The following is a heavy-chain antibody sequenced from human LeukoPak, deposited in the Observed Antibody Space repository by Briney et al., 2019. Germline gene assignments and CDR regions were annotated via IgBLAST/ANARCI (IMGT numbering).Heavy chain of an antibody. J-gene: IGHJ4*02. CDR3: ARGGLVGANLIFDY. D-gene: IGHD1-26*01. CDR1: GGTFSSYA. Sequence: ASVKVSCKASGGTFSSYAISWVRQAPGQGLEWMGGIIPIFGTANYAQKFQGRVTITADKSTSTAYMELSSLRSEDTAVYYCARGGLVGANLIFDYWGQGTLVTVSS. CDR2: IIPIFGTA. V-gene: IGHV1-69*06.